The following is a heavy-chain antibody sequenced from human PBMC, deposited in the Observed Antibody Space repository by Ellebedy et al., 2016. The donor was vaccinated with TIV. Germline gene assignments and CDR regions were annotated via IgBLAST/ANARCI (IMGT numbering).Heavy chain of an antibody. D-gene: IGHD5-24*01. CDR3: ARKRYSDGYYPDV. J-gene: IGHJ6*02. V-gene: IGHV1-18*01. CDR1: GYTFTTYG. CDR2: ISAYNDKT. Sequence: AASVKVSCKASGYTFTTYGLSWVRQAPGQGLEWMGWISAYNDKTVYAQKFQDRVTLTTDTSTSTAYMELRSLRSDDTAVYYCARKRYSDGYYPDVWGQGTTLTVSS.